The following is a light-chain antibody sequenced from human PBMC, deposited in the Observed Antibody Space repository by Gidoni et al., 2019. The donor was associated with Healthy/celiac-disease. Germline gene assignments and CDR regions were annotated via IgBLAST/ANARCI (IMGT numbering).Light chain of an antibody. J-gene: IGKJ1*01. CDR1: QSISSY. CDR2: AAS. Sequence: IQMTPSPSSLSASVGDRVTITCRASQSISSYLNWYQQKPGKAPKLLIYAASSLQSGVPSRFSGSGSGTDFTLTISSLQPEDFVTYYCQQSYSTPSSTFGQXTKVEIK. CDR3: QQSYSTPSST. V-gene: IGKV1-39*01.